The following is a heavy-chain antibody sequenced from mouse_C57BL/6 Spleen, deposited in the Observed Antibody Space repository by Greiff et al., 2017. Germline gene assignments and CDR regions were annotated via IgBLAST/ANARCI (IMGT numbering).Heavy chain of an antibody. J-gene: IGHJ3*01. D-gene: IGHD1-1*01. CDR3: ARKHGRGAWFAY. CDR2: IWSGGST. Sequence: QVQLQQSGPGLVQPSQSLSITCTVSGFSLTSYGVHWVRQSPGKGLEWLGVIWSGGSTDYNAAFISRLSISKDNSKSQVFFKMNSLQADDTAIYYCARKHGRGAWFAYWGQGTLVTVSA. V-gene: IGHV2-2*01. CDR1: GFSLTSYG.